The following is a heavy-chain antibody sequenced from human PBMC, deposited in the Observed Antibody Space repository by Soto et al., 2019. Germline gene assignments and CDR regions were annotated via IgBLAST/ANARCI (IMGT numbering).Heavy chain of an antibody. J-gene: IGHJ4*02. V-gene: IGHV4-59*01. CDR1: GGSISSYY. Sequence: SETLSLTCTVSGGSISSYYWSWIRQPPGKGLEGIGYIYYSGSTNYNPSLKSRVTISVDTSKNQFSLKLTSVTAADTVVYYCARRYGGNFDYWGQGTLVTVSS. CDR3: ARRYGGNFDY. D-gene: IGHD1-26*01. CDR2: IYYSGST.